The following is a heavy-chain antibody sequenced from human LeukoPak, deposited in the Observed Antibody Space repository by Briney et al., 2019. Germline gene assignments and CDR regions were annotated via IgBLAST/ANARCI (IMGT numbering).Heavy chain of an antibody. V-gene: IGHV4-59*08. J-gene: IGHJ2*01. D-gene: IGHD7-27*01. Sequence: SETLSLTCTVSGGSISSYYWNWFRQPPGKGLEWIGYVYYSGSTNYNPSLKSRVTISVDTSKSQFSLKLSSVTAVDTAVYHCASLQNWGWYFDLWGRGALVAVSS. CDR1: GGSISSYY. CDR2: VYYSGST. CDR3: ASLQNWGWYFDL.